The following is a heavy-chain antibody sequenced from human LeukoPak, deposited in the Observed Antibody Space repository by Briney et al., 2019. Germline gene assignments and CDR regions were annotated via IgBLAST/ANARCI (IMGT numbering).Heavy chain of an antibody. Sequence: ASVKVSCKASGGTFIRFAIYWVRQAPGQGLEWMGGIIPMFRTTNYAQKFQDRVTITTDESTSAVYMELSSLRSEDTAVFYCAGEGWNDFSTLVFDSWGQGTRVTVSS. CDR3: AGEGWNDFSTLVFDS. CDR1: GGTFIRFA. J-gene: IGHJ4*02. V-gene: IGHV1-69*05. CDR2: IIPMFRTT. D-gene: IGHD3/OR15-3a*01.